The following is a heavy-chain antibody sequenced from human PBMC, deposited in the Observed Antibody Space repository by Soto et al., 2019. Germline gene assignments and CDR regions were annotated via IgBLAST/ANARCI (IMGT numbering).Heavy chain of an antibody. CDR1: GDSVSSNSAA. CDR3: ARDHYSSSWYRGVWFDP. Sequence: LSQTLSLTCAISGDSVSSNSAAWNWIRQSPSRGLEWLGRTYYRSKWYNDYAVSVKSRITINPDTSKNQFSLQLNSVTPEDTAVYYCARDHYSSSWYRGVWFDPWGQGTLVTVSS. J-gene: IGHJ5*02. V-gene: IGHV6-1*01. D-gene: IGHD6-13*01. CDR2: TYYRSKWYN.